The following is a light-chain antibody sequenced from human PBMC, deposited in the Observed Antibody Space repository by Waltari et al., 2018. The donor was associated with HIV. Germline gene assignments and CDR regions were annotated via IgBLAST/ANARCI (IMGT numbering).Light chain of an antibody. J-gene: IGLJ2*01. V-gene: IGLV1-51*01. CDR1: SSNIGRNS. CDR3: GTWDNSLSAGV. Sequence: QSVLTQPPSVSAAPGQTVTISCSGSSSNIGRNSISWYQQRPRTAPKLLIYDSDKRPAGIPDRFSGSKSGTSATLGITGLQTGDEADYYCGTWDNSLSAGVIGGGTKLTVL. CDR2: DSD.